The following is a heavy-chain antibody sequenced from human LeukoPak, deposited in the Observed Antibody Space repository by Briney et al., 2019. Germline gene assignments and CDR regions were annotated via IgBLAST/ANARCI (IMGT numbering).Heavy chain of an antibody. V-gene: IGHV3-23*01. CDR2: ISGSGGST. CDR3: AKDFSSWYQEY. J-gene: IGHJ4*02. D-gene: IGHD6-13*01. Sequence: GGSLRLSCAATGFTFSSYGVSWVRQAPGKGLERVSAISGSGGSTYYADSVKGRFTISRDNSKNTLYLQMNSLRAEDTAVYYCAKDFSSWYQEYWGQGTLVAVSS. CDR1: GFTFSSYG.